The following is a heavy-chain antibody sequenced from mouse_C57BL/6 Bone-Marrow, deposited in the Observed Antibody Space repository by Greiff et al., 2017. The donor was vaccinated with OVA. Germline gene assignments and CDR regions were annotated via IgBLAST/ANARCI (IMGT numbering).Heavy chain of an antibody. V-gene: IGHV10-3*01. J-gene: IGHJ3*01. D-gene: IGHD2-1*01. CDR1: GFTFNTYA. CDR2: IRSKSSNYAT. Sequence: DVHLVESGGGLVQPKGSLKLSCAASGFTFNTYAMHWVRQAPGKGLEWVARIRSKSSNYATYYADSVKDRFTISRDDSQSMLYLQMNNLKTEDTAMYYCVRDEDYGNYGWFAYWGQGTLVTVSA. CDR3: VRDEDYGNYGWFAY.